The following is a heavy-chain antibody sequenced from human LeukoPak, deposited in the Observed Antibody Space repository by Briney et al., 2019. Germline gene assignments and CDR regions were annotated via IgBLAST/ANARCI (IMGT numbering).Heavy chain of an antibody. Sequence: ASVKVSCKASGGTFNNNAITWVRQAPGQGFEWMGGIIPIFGTANHAQKFQGRVTITADKSTSTAYMELSSLRSEDTAVYYCARARGIAAEIYYYYMDVWGKGTTVTISS. V-gene: IGHV1-69*06. CDR2: IIPIFGTA. CDR3: ARARGIAAEIYYYYMDV. D-gene: IGHD6-13*01. CDR1: GGTFNNNA. J-gene: IGHJ6*03.